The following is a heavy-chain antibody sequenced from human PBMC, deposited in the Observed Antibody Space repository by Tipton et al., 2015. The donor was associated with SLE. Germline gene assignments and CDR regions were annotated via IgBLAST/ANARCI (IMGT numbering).Heavy chain of an antibody. CDR3: ARNGGSYYMYFNL. V-gene: IGHV4-59*04. Sequence: TLSLTCTVSGGSISPYYWSWIRQPPGKGLEWIGYIYYSGSTFYNPSLKSRVTMSVDTSKNQFSLKLSSVTAADTAVYYCARNGGSYYMYFNLWGRGTLVTVSS. D-gene: IGHD1-26*01. CDR1: GGSISPYY. CDR2: IYYSGST. J-gene: IGHJ2*01.